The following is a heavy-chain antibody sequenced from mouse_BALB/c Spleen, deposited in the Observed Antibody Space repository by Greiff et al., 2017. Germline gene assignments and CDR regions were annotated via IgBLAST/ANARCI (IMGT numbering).Heavy chain of an antibody. J-gene: IGHJ1*01. Sequence: DVKLLESGPSLVKPSQTLSLTCSVTGDSITSCYWSWIRKFPGKKLEYMGYISNSGSTYYNPSLKSRISITRDTSKNQYYLQLNSVTTEDTATYYCARWPGKYFDVWGAGTTVTVSS. D-gene: IGHD4-1*01. CDR1: GDSITSCY. V-gene: IGHV3-8*02. CDR3: ARWPGKYFDV. CDR2: ISNSGST.